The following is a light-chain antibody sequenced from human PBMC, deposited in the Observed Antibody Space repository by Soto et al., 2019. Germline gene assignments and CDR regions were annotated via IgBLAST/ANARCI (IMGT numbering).Light chain of an antibody. V-gene: IGKV3D-15*01. CDR3: QQYRT. CDR1: QSVSNN. CDR2: GAS. J-gene: IGKJ1*01. Sequence: ETVMTQSPATLSVSPGERATLSCGASQSVSNNLAWYQQKPGQTPRLLIYGASSRATGIPDRFSGSGSGTDFTLTISRLEPEDFAVYYCQQYRTFGQGTKVDI.